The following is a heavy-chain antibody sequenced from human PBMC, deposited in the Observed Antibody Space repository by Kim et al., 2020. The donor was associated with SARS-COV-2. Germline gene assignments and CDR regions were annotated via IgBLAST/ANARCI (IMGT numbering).Heavy chain of an antibody. D-gene: IGHD3-3*01. CDR3: ARALGITIFGVVIIRSFYP. V-gene: IGHV4-30-4*01. Sequence: SETLSLTCTVSGGSISSGDYYWSCIRQPPGKGLEWIGYIYYSGSTYYNPSLKSRVTISVDTSKNQFSLKLSSVTAADTAVYYCARALGITIFGVVIIRSFYPWGQGTLVTVSS. CDR1: GGSISSGDYY. J-gene: IGHJ5*02. CDR2: IYYSGST.